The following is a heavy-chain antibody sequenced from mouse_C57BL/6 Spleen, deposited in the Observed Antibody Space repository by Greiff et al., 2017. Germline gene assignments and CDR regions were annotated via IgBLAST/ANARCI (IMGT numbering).Heavy chain of an antibody. D-gene: IGHD1-1*01. CDR1: GYTFTSYW. CDR2: INPSNGGT. V-gene: IGHV1-53*01. J-gene: IGHJ3*01. CDR3: ARIDYYGSEAWFAY. Sequence: QVQLQQSGTELVKPGASVKLSCKASGYTFTSYWMHWVKQRPGQGLEWIGNINPSNGGTNYNEKFKSKATLTVDKSSSTAYMQLSSLTSEDSAVYYCARIDYYGSEAWFAYWGQGTLVTVSA.